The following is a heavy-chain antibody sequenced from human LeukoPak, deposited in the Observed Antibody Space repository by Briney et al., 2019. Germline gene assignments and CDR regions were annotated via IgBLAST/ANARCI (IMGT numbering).Heavy chain of an antibody. CDR3: ASRKTIVGAAGDAFDI. V-gene: IGHV1-18*01. CDR2: ISTYNGNT. D-gene: IGHD1-26*01. J-gene: IGHJ3*02. Sequence: ASVTVSCTASGYTFTSYGISWVRQAPGQGLEWMGWISTYNGNTNYAQKLQGRVTMTTDTSTSTAYMELRSLRSDDTAVYYCASRKTIVGAAGDAFDIWGQGTMVTVSS. CDR1: GYTFTSYG.